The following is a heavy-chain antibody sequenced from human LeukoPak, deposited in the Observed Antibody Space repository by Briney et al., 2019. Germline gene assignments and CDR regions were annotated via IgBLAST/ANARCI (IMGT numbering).Heavy chain of an antibody. CDR2: ISYDGSNK. CDR3: AKHPGDFTGIVNYYYMDL. CDR1: GFTFSSYG. J-gene: IGHJ6*03. V-gene: IGHV3-30*18. Sequence: GGSLRLSCAASGFTFSSYGMHWVRQAPGKGLEWVAVISYDGSNKYYADSVKGRFTISRDNSKNTLFLQMTSLRAEDTAVYYCAKHPGDFTGIVNYYYMDLWGKGTTVTVSS. D-gene: IGHD1-26*01.